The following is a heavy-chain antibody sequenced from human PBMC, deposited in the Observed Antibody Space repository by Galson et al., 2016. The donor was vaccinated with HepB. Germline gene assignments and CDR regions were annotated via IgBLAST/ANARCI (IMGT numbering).Heavy chain of an antibody. Sequence: SLRLSCAASGFTFSNFAMTWVRQAPGKGLEWISGISGKGDRTYYADPVKGRFTVSRDNSKNTLHLNMNSLRVDDTAVYYCANLGSGSFRWYFYGMEVWGKGTTVTGPS. CDR3: ANLGSGSFRWYFYGMEV. V-gene: IGHV3-23*01. CDR2: ISGKGDRT. D-gene: IGHD3-10*01. CDR1: GFTFSNFA. J-gene: IGHJ6*04.